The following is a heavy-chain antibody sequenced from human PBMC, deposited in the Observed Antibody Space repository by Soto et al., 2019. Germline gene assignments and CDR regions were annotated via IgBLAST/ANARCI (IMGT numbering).Heavy chain of an antibody. V-gene: IGHV3-23*01. J-gene: IGHJ2*01. CDR1: GFTFSSYA. CDR3: AKSAGGYCSSTSCAGNIGYFDL. CDR2: ISGSGGST. Sequence: EVPLLESGGGLVQPGGSLRLSCAASGFTFSSYAMSWVHQAPGEGLGWVSGISGSGGSTYYADSVKGRFTISRDNSKNTLYLQMNSLRAEDTAVYYCAKSAGGYCSSTSCAGNIGYFDLWGRGTLVTVSS. D-gene: IGHD2-2*01.